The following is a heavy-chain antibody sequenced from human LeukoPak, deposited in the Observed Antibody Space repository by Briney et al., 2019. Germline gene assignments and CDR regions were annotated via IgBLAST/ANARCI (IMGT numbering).Heavy chain of an antibody. CDR2: ITSTSSYI. Sequence: GGSLRLSCAASGFTFSSYEMNWVRQAPGKGLEWVSSITSTSSYIYYAGSVRGRFTISRDNAKNSLFLQMGSLRVEDTAVYYCARESTAGYNSSWYGFRNWGQGTLVSVSS. V-gene: IGHV3-21*01. CDR3: ARESTAGYNSSWYGFRN. D-gene: IGHD6-13*01. CDR1: GFTFSSYE. J-gene: IGHJ1*01.